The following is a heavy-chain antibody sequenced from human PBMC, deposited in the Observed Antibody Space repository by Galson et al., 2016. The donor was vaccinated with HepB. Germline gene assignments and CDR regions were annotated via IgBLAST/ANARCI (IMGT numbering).Heavy chain of an antibody. J-gene: IGHJ6*02. V-gene: IGHV3-43*01. D-gene: IGHD4-23*01. CDR2: INWDGGRT. Sequence: SLRLSCAASGFTFDDYSMHWVRQAPGKGLEWVSLINWDGGRTYYADSVKARFTISRDNNKNSLYLQMISLRTEDTAFYYCAKGGGGTDFYYYGLDVWGQGTTVTVSS. CDR3: AKGGGGTDFYYYGLDV. CDR1: GFTFDDYS.